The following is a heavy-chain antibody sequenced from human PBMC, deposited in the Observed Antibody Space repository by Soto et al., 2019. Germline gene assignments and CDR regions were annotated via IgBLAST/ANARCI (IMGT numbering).Heavy chain of an antibody. D-gene: IGHD2-15*01. CDR2: IGWNSDYI. J-gene: IGHJ4*02. Sequence: EVRLVEFGGGLVQPGRSLRLSCATSGFTFDDYAMHWVRQAPGKGLEWVSGIGWNSDYIGYADSVRGRFTVSRDNAKNSLYLQMNSLRPEDTALYYCAKGLLVAATFGVDYWGQGTLVTVSS. CDR3: AKGLLVAATFGVDY. CDR1: GFTFDDYA. V-gene: IGHV3-9*01.